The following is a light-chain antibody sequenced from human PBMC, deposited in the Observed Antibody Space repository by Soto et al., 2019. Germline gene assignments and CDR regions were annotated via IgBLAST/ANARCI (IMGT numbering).Light chain of an antibody. V-gene: IGKV1-33*01. J-gene: IGKJ5*01. CDR2: DAS. Sequence: EIQLTQSPASLAASVGDSVTITCPASQDINNFLNWYQQKPGKAPKLLIYDASNLETGVPSRFSGSGSGTDFTFTISSLQPEDIATYYCQQYDNLPPFTFGQGTRLEIK. CDR1: QDINNF. CDR3: QQYDNLPPFT.